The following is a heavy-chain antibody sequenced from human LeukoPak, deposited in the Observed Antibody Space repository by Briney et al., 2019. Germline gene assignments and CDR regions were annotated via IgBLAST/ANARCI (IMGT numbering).Heavy chain of an antibody. Sequence: SVKVSCKASGGTFSSYAISWVRQAPGQGLEWMGGIIPIFGTANYAQKFQGRVTITADESASTAYMELSSLRSEDTAVYYCARAVASSGYPRSGWGQGTLVTVSS. D-gene: IGHD3-22*01. J-gene: IGHJ4*02. V-gene: IGHV1-69*13. CDR2: IIPIFGTA. CDR3: ARAVASSGYPRSG. CDR1: GGTFSSYA.